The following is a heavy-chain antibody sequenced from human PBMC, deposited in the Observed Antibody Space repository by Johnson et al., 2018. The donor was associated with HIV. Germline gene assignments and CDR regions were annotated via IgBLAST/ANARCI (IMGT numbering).Heavy chain of an antibody. J-gene: IGHJ3*02. D-gene: IGHD4-17*01. CDR1: GFTFSSYG. CDR3: AKDQRSGLRRHRVAYDAFDI. Sequence: QVQLVESGGGVVQPGRSLRLSCAASGFTFSSYGMHWVRQAPGQGLEWVALIWYDGSNKYYADSVKGRFTISRANSKNTLYLQMNSLRAEDTAVYYCAKDQRSGLRRHRVAYDAFDIWGRGTMVTVSS. CDR2: IWYDGSNK. V-gene: IGHV3-33*06.